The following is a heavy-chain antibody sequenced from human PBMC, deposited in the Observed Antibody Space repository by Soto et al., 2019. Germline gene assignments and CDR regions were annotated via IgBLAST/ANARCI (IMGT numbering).Heavy chain of an antibody. J-gene: IGHJ5*02. Sequence: PGGSLRLSCTASGFTFGDYAMSWFRQAPGKGLEWVGFIRSKAYGGTTEYAASVKGRFTISRDDSKSIAYLQMNSLKTEDTAVYYCTSSGWNYVYLWFDPWGQGTLVTVSS. CDR1: GFTFGDYA. CDR3: TSSGWNYVYLWFDP. D-gene: IGHD1-7*01. CDR2: IRSKAYGGTT. V-gene: IGHV3-49*03.